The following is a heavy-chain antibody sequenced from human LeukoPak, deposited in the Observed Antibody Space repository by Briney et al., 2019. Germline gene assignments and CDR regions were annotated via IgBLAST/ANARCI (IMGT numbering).Heavy chain of an antibody. Sequence: HPGGSLRLACAASGFTLSRYWMTWVRQAPGKGLEWVASMSQDGSEQYYVDSVKGRFTISRDNTKNSLFLQMNILRADDTAVYYCARDRYDEPFHYWGQGTLVIVSS. CDR2: MSQDGSEQ. D-gene: IGHD3-3*01. CDR3: ARDRYDEPFHY. CDR1: GFTLSRYW. V-gene: IGHV3-7*04. J-gene: IGHJ4*02.